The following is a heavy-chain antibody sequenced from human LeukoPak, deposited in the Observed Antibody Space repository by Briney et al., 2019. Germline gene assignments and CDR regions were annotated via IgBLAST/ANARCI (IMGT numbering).Heavy chain of an antibody. V-gene: IGHV3-11*01. J-gene: IGHJ4*02. Sequence: GGSLRLSCAVSGITLSNYGMSWVRQAPGKGLEWVSSISSSGTTIYYADSVKGRFTISRDNDKNSLYLQMNSLRAEDTAVFYCTRDRNGYYFDYWGQGTLVTVSS. CDR1: GITLSNYG. D-gene: IGHD2-8*01. CDR3: TRDRNGYYFDY. CDR2: ISSSGTTI.